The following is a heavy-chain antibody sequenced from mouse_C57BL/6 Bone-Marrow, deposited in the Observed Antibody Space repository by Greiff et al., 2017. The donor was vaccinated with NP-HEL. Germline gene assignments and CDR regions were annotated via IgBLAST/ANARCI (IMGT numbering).Heavy chain of an antibody. CDR2: ISDGGSYT. CDR1: GFTFSSYA. J-gene: IGHJ3*01. Sequence: EVKLVESGGGLVKPGGSLKLSCAASGFTFSSYAMSWVRQTPEKRLEWVATISDGGSYTYYPDNVKGRFTLSRDNAKNNLYLQMSHLKSEDTAMYYCARDRGNYSNSFAYWGQGTLVTVSA. D-gene: IGHD2-5*01. CDR3: ARDRGNYSNSFAY. V-gene: IGHV5-4*01.